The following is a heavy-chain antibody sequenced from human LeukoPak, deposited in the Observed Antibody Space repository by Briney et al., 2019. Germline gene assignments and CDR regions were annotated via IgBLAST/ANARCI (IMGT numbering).Heavy chain of an antibody. CDR3: ARDGIGSSIGSGSYYNEYPNYYYYGMDV. V-gene: IGHV3-21*01. CDR1: GFTFSSYS. D-gene: IGHD3-10*01. Sequence: GGSLRLSCAASGFTFSSYSMNWVRQAPGKGLEWVSSISSSSSYIYYADSVKGRFTISRDNAKNSLYLQMNGLRAEDTAVYYCARDGIGSSIGSGSYYNEYPNYYYYGMDVWGQGTTVTVSS. J-gene: IGHJ6*02. CDR2: ISSSSSYI.